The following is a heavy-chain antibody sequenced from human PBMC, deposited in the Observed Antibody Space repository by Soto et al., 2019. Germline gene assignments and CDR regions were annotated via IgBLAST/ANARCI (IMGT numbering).Heavy chain of an antibody. CDR1: GGSSSSSPYY. Sequence: QLHLQESGPGLLKPSGTLSLTCSVSGGSSSSSPYYWGWIRQPPGKGLEWIGSVFNSGTTYYHPSLKSRLTISVDTSRNHFTLNLTAVTASDTAVYYCARNAAGGAYLYWGQGILVAVSS. CDR2: VFNSGTT. CDR3: ARNAAGGAYLY. D-gene: IGHD3-16*01. J-gene: IGHJ4*02. V-gene: IGHV4-39*02.